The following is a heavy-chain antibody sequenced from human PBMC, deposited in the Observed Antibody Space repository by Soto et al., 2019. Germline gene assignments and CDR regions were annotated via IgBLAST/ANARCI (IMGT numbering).Heavy chain of an antibody. D-gene: IGHD3-3*01. CDR2: IYWDDDK. CDR3: AHRVLRTVFGLVTTTAIYFDF. CDR1: GFSLTTSGVG. J-gene: IGHJ4*02. Sequence: QITLNESGPTQVKPRQTLTLTCTFPGFSLTTSGVGVGWIRRSPGKAPEWLALIYWDDDKRYSPSLKSRLTITKDTSKNQVVLTMADLDPADTATYYCAHRVLRTVFGLVTTTAIYFDFWGQGTPVAVSS. V-gene: IGHV2-5*02.